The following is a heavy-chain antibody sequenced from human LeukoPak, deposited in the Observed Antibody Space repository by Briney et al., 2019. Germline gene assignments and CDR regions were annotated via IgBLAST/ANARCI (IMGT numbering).Heavy chain of an antibody. J-gene: IGHJ4*02. Sequence: GASVTVSFKASGYTFTSYDINWVRQATGQGGEGMGWMNPNSGNTGYSQNFQGRATTTTNTSISSAYMELSSLRSEDTAVYYCPRGRGRLSYWGQGTLVTVSS. CDR1: GYTFTSYD. CDR3: PRGRGRLSY. V-gene: IGHV1-8*01. CDR2: MNPNSGNT. D-gene: IGHD3-10*01.